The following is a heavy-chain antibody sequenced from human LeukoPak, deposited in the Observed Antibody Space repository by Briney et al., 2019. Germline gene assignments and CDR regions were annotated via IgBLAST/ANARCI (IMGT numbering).Heavy chain of an antibody. CDR1: GGSISSYY. D-gene: IGHD3-22*01. CDR2: IYYSGST. CDR3: ARGLGSGYYYGDSNWFDP. Sequence: SETLSLTCTVSGGSISSYYWSWIRQPPGKGLEWIGYIYYSGSTNYNPSLKSRVTISVDTSKNQFSLKLSSVTAADTAVYYCARGLGSGYYYGDSNWFDPRGQGTLVTVSS. J-gene: IGHJ5*02. V-gene: IGHV4-59*12.